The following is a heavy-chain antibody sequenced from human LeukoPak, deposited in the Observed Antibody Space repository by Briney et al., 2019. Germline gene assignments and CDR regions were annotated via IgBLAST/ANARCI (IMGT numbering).Heavy chain of an antibody. J-gene: IGHJ4*02. CDR3: ARGLRYGDYYFDY. CDR1: GGSISSGDYY. CDR2: IYYSGST. V-gene: IGHV4-30-4*08. D-gene: IGHD4-17*01. Sequence: SETLSLTCTVSGGSISSGDYYWSWIRQPPGKGLEWIGYIYYSGSTYYNPSLKSRVTISVDTSKNQFSLKLSFVTAADTAVYYCARGLRYGDYYFDYWGQGTLVTVSS.